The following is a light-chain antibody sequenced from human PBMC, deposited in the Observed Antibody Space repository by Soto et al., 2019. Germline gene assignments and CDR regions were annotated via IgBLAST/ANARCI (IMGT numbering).Light chain of an antibody. CDR3: CSYVGARTYV. Sequence: QSALTQPASVSGSPGQSITISCSGSISDVGSSGPVSWYQHHPGQVPKLIIYEGSRRPSGVSSRFSGSKTGNTASLTITGLQAEDEANYYCCSYVGARTYVVGTGTKVHRP. CDR1: ISDVGSSGP. J-gene: IGLJ1*01. CDR2: EGS. V-gene: IGLV2-23*01.